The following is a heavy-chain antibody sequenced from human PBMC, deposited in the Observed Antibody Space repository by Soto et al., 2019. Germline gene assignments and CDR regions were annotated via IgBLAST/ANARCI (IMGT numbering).Heavy chain of an antibody. CDR2: ISAYNGNA. CDR1: GYTFTSHG. J-gene: IGHJ3*02. V-gene: IGHV1-18*01. CDR3: VVASHSLERPHDAFDI. D-gene: IGHD6-25*01. Sequence: ASVKVSCKASGYTFTSHGISSVRQAPGQVLEWLGWISAYNGNANYAQNLQGRVTMTTDTSTSTAYMELRSLRSDDTAGYYCVVASHSLERPHDAFDIWGQGTMVTVSS.